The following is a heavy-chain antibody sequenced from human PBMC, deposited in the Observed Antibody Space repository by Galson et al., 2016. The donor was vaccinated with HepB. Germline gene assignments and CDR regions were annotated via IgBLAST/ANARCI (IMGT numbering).Heavy chain of an antibody. CDR3: ARDGGRYCATTSCFYFDF. J-gene: IGHJ4*02. CDR2: ISAYNGNT. Sequence: SVKVSCKAYGYTFNTYGISWLRQAPGQGPEWMGWISAYNGNTNYAEKFKGRVSMTTDTSTSTAYMEVRSLSSDDTAMYYCARDGGRYCATTSCFYFDFWGQGTLVTVSS. V-gene: IGHV1-18*01. D-gene: IGHD2-2*01. CDR1: GYTFNTYG.